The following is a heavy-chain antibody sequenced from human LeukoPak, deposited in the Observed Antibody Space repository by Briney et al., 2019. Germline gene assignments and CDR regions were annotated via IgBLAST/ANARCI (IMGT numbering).Heavy chain of an antibody. CDR3: ARDRRRFGEVNY. D-gene: IGHD3-10*01. CDR1: GFTFSSYS. J-gene: IGHJ4*02. Sequence: GGSLRLSCAASGFTFSSYSMNRVRQAPGKGLEWVSSISSSSSYIYYADSVKGRFTISRDNAKNSLYLQMNSLRAEDTAVYYCARDRRRFGEVNYWGQGTLVTVSS. CDR2: ISSSSSYI. V-gene: IGHV3-21*01.